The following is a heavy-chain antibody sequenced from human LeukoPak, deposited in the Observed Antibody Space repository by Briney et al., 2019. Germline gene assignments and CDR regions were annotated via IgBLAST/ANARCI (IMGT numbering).Heavy chain of an antibody. CDR2: IDPSDSYS. D-gene: IGHD3-22*01. V-gene: IGHV5-10-1*01. J-gene: IGHJ4*02. CDR3: ARQLDYYDKRDY. Sequence: GESLKISCKGSGYSFTNYGISGVRQMPGKGLEWMGRIDPSDSYSNYGPSFQGHVTISADRSISTAYPQWRSLKASDTAMYYCARQLDYYDKRDYWGQGTLVTVAS. CDR1: GYSFTNYG.